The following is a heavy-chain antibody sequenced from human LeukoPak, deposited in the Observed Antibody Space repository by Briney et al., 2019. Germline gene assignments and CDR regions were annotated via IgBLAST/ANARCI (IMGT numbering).Heavy chain of an antibody. CDR1: GFIFDTHD. V-gene: IGHV3-30*02. Sequence: GGSLRLSCGASGFIFDTHDMHWVRQAPGKGLEWVAFIRSDGYHTYYADSVKGRFAITRDNSKNTLYLQMNSLRLEDMALYYCAKPSGSGVDYWGRGTRVTVSS. CDR3: AKPSGSGVDY. D-gene: IGHD1-26*01. J-gene: IGHJ4*02. CDR2: IRSDGYHT.